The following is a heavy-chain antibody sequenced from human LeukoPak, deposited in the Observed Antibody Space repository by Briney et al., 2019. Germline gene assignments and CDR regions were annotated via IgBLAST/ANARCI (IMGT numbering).Heavy chain of an antibody. CDR3: ARGPNVVATITRDWYFDL. Sequence: PSETLSLTCTVSGGSISSYYYSWIRQPPGKGLEWIGYISYSGSTNYNPSLKSRVTMSVDTSKNQFSLKLSSVTAADTAVYYCARGPNVVATITRDWYFDLWGRGTLVTVSS. D-gene: IGHD5-12*01. CDR2: ISYSGST. CDR1: GGSISSYY. V-gene: IGHV4-59*12. J-gene: IGHJ2*01.